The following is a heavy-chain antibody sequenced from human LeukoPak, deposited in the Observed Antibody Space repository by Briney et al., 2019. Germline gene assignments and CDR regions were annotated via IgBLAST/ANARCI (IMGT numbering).Heavy chain of an antibody. D-gene: IGHD5-24*01. J-gene: IGHJ4*02. CDR1: GFTFSDYY. CDR2: ISSSGSTI. Sequence: VGSLRLSCAASGFTFSDYYMSWIRQAPGKGLEWVSYISSSGSTIYYADSVKGRFTISRDNAKNSLYLQMNSLRGEDTAVYYCARGSGRWLQLVRYYFDYWGQGTLVTVSS. CDR3: ARGSGRWLQLVRYYFDY. V-gene: IGHV3-11*04.